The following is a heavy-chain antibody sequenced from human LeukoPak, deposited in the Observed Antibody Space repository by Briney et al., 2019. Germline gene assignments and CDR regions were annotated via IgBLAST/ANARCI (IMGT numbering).Heavy chain of an antibody. CDR3: ARDHIDGLLLHAFDI. J-gene: IGHJ3*02. CDR2: INPNSGGT. D-gene: IGHD2-21*02. Sequence: ASVKVSCKASGYTFTGYYMHWVRQAPGQGLEGMGWINPNSGGTNYAQKFQGRVTMTRDTSISTAYMELSRLRSDDTAVYYCARDHIDGLLLHAFDIWGQGTMVTVSS. CDR1: GYTFTGYY. V-gene: IGHV1-2*02.